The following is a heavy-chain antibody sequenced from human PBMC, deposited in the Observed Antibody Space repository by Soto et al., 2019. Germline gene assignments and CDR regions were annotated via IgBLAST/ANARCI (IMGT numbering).Heavy chain of an antibody. D-gene: IGHD5-12*01. CDR2: IYYSGST. V-gene: IGHV4-59*01. CDR1: GGSISSYY. J-gene: IGHJ3*02. CDR3: ARGQWLRAFDI. Sequence: SETLSLTCTVSGGSISSYYWSWIRQPPGKGLEWIGYIYYSGSTNYNPSLKSRVTISVDTSKNQLSLKLSSVTAADTAVYYCARGQWLRAFDIWGQGTMVTVSS.